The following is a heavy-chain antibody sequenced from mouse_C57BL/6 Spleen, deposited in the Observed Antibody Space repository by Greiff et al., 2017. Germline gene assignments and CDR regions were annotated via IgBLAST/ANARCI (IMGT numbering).Heavy chain of an antibody. V-gene: IGHV1-72*01. J-gene: IGHJ4*01. Sequence: QVQLQQPGAELVKPGASVKLSCKASGYTFTSYWMHWVKQRPGRGLEWIGRIYPNSGGTKYNEKFKSKATLTVDKPSSTAYMQLSSLTSEDSAVYYCARITTVGDTYYAMDYWGQGTSVTVSS. CDR3: ARITTVGDTYYAMDY. D-gene: IGHD1-1*01. CDR2: IYPNSGGT. CDR1: GYTFTSYW.